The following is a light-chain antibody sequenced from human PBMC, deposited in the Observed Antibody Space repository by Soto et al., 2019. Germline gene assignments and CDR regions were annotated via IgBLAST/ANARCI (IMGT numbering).Light chain of an antibody. V-gene: IGLV1-44*01. Sequence: QSLLTQPPSASGTPGQRVTISCSGGSSNIGSHTVNWYQHLPGTAPKLLIYSNNQRPSGVPDRFSGSVSGTSASLAISGLQSEDEADYYCAAWHDSLNGPVFGGGTKLTVL. J-gene: IGLJ2*01. CDR1: SSNIGSHT. CDR2: SNN. CDR3: AAWHDSLNGPV.